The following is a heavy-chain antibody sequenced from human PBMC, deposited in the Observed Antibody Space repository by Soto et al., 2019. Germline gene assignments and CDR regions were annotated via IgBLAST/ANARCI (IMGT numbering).Heavy chain of an antibody. CDR2: ISYDGSNK. V-gene: IGHV3-30*18. J-gene: IGHJ6*02. CDR3: AKDVMYSSSWYYYYYGMDV. Sequence: GGSLRLSCAASGFTFSSYGMHWVRQAPGKGLEWVAVISYDGSNKYYADSVKGRFTISRDNSKNTLYLQMNSLRAEDTAVYYCAKDVMYSSSWYYYYYGMDVWGQGTTDTVSS. CDR1: GFTFSSYG. D-gene: IGHD6-13*01.